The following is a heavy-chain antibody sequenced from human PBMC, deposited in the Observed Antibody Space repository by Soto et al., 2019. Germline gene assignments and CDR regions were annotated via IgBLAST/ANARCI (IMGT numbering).Heavy chain of an antibody. J-gene: IGHJ6*02. D-gene: IGHD3-3*01. CDR2: ISYDGSNK. CDR1: GFTFSIYA. V-gene: IGHV3-30-3*01. Sequence: GGSLRLSCGAPGFTFSIYAMHWGRQAPCKGLEWVAVISYDGSNKYYADSVKGRFTISRDNSKNTLYLQMNSLRAEDTAVYYCARGETADFWSGYSQYYYYGMDVWGQGTTVTVSS. CDR3: ARGETADFWSGYSQYYYYGMDV.